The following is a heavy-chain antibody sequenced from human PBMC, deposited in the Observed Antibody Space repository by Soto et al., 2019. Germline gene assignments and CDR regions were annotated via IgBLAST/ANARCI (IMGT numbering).Heavy chain of an antibody. J-gene: IGHJ4*02. CDR3: ARLEGLATISYYFDV. Sequence: SETLSLTCTVSNGSISSAIYYWGWIRQPPGKGLEWIGSIYHSGSTYYNPSLQARVTISVDKSKNQFSLKLSSVTAADTAVYFCARLEGLATISYYFDVWGPGALVTVSS. D-gene: IGHD5-12*01. CDR2: IYHSGST. V-gene: IGHV4-39*01. CDR1: NGSISSAIYY.